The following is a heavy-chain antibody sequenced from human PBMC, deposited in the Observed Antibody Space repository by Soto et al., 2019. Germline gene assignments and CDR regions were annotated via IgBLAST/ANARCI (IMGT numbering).Heavy chain of an antibody. CDR1: GFTFSSYA. D-gene: IGHD6-19*01. CDR2: ISYDGSNK. Sequence: PGGSLRLSCAASGFTFSSYAMHWVRQAPGKGLEWVAVISYDGSNKYYADSVKGRFTISRDNSKNTLYLQVNSLRAEDTAVYYCARDAIAVAGPDSYGMDVWGQGTTVTVSS. V-gene: IGHV3-30-3*01. CDR3: ARDAIAVAGPDSYGMDV. J-gene: IGHJ6*02.